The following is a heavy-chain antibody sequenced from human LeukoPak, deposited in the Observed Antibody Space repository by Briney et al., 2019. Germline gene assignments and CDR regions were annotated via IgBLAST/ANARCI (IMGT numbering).Heavy chain of an antibody. D-gene: IGHD4-17*01. Sequence: GGSLRRSCAASGFTLSSYWRHWVRQAPGKGLEWISSIRGSGGTTDYAESVKGRFTISRDNSKNTLYLQMNSLRAEDTAIYYCAKPPRGDYRYTFDYWGQGTLVTVSS. J-gene: IGHJ4*02. V-gene: IGHV3-23*01. CDR1: GFTLSSYW. CDR3: AKPPRGDYRYTFDY. CDR2: IRGSGGTT.